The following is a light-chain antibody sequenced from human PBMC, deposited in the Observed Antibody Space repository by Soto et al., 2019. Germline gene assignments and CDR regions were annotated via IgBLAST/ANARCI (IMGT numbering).Light chain of an antibody. CDR2: EVS. CDR1: SSDVGAYNY. CDR3: SSYSISTAYL. J-gene: IGLJ1*01. V-gene: IGLV2-14*01. Sequence: QSVLTQPASVSGSLGQSITISCTGTSSDVGAYNYVSWYQQQPGKAPKLMISEVSNRPSGVSNRFSGSKSGNTASLIISGLQAEDEADYFCSSYSISTAYLFGTGTKVTVL.